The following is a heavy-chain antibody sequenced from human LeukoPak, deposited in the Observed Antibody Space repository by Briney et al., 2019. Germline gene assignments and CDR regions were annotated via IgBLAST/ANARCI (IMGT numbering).Heavy chain of an antibody. CDR2: ISSGDGIT. CDR1: GFTFSSYA. V-gene: IGHV3-23*01. Sequence: PGGSLRLSCAASGFTFSSYAMGWVRQAPGKGLGWVSTISSGDGITYYADSVKGRFTISRDDSKNTLYLQMNSLRAEDTAIYYCAKRPGKAAAGPFDPWGQGTLVTVSS. D-gene: IGHD6-13*01. J-gene: IGHJ5*02. CDR3: AKRPGKAAAGPFDP.